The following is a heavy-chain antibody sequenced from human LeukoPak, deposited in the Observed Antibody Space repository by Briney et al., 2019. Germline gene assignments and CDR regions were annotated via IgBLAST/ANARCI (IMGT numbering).Heavy chain of an antibody. V-gene: IGHV4-31*03. CDR3: AREVYDILSGPPGAFDI. CDR2: IHPSGML. CDR1: GASFNSDDQY. Sequence: SETLSLTCTVSGASFNSDDQYWNWIRQSPGKGLEWIGSIHPSGMLYNNPSLESRVTMSRDTSKNQFSLNLNSVTAADTAVYYCAREVYDILSGPPGAFDIWGQGTMVTVSS. D-gene: IGHD3-9*01. J-gene: IGHJ3*02.